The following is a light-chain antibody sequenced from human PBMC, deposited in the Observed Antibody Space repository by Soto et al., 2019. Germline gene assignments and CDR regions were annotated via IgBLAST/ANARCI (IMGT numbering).Light chain of an antibody. V-gene: IGKV3-20*01. Sequence: EIVLTQSPATLSLSPGERATLSCRASQRVYDRYLAWYQQKPGQSPRLLIYGASTRATGIPDRFSGSGSGTGFTLTISRLEPEDFAVYFCQQYGDSITFGQGTRLEIK. J-gene: IGKJ5*01. CDR2: GAS. CDR3: QQYGDSIT. CDR1: QRVYDRY.